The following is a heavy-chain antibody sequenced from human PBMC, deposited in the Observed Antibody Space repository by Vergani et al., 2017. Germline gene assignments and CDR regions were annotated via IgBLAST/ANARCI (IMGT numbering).Heavy chain of an antibody. D-gene: IGHD3-22*01. CDR1: GFTFSSYS. J-gene: IGHJ6*02. Sequence: EVQLVESGGGLVKPGGSLRLSCAASGFTFSSYSMNWVRQAPGKGLEWVSSISSSSSYIYYADSVKGRFTISRENAKNSLYLQMNSLRAEDTAVYYCARGGDSSGYSGPHYYYGMDVWGQGTTVTVSS. V-gene: IGHV3-21*01. CDR2: ISSSSSYI. CDR3: ARGGDSSGYSGPHYYYGMDV.